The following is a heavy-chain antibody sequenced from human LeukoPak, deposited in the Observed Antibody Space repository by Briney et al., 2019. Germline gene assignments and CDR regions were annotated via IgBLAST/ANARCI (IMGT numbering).Heavy chain of an antibody. J-gene: IGHJ4*02. V-gene: IGHV3-7*01. CDR3: AREVATVTTLDY. D-gene: IGHD4-17*01. CDR2: IKQDGSEK. Sequence: GGSLRLSCAASGFTLSSYWMSWVRQAPGKGLEWVANIKQDGSEKYYVDSVKGRFTISRDNAKNSLYLQMNSLRAEDTAVYYCAREVATVTTLDYWGQGTLVTVSS. CDR1: GFTLSSYW.